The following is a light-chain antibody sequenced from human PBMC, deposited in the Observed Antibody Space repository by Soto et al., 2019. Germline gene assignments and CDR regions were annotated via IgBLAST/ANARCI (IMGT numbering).Light chain of an antibody. CDR2: GAS. CDR1: QSVRSRY. CDR3: QQRSNWPIT. Sequence: EIVLTQSPGTLSLSPGERATLSCRASQSVRSRYLAWYQQKPGQAPRLLIYGASSRATGIPDRFSGSGSGTDFTLTISSLEPEDFAVYYCQQRSNWPITFGQGTRLEIK. J-gene: IGKJ5*01. V-gene: IGKV3D-20*02.